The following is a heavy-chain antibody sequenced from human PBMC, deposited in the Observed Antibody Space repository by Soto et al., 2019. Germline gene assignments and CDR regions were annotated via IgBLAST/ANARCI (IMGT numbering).Heavy chain of an antibody. CDR3: AKPGSLKFDGMDV. J-gene: IGHJ6*02. Sequence: QLQLQESGPGLVKPSETLSLTCRVSGGSIRSSSYYWAWIRQPPGKGLEWIGNIYYTGSTYYHPSLKSRVTIAVDTSKNHFSLKVKSVTAADTAVYYCAKPGSLKFDGMDVWGQGTTVTVSS. D-gene: IGHD3-10*01. CDR2: IYYTGST. CDR1: GGSIRSSSYY. V-gene: IGHV4-39*02.